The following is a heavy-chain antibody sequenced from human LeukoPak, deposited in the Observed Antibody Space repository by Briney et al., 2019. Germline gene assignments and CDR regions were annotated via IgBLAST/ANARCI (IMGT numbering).Heavy chain of an antibody. CDR1: GYTFTGYY. CDR2: INPNSGGT. V-gene: IGHV1-2*02. D-gene: IGHD3-16*02. Sequence: ASVKVSCKASGYTFTGYYMHWVRQAPGQGLEWMGWINPNSGGTNYAQKFQGRVTVTRDTSISTAYMELSRLRSDDTAVYYCASHYYDYIWGSYRPFDYWGQGTLVTVSS. CDR3: ASHYYDYIWGSYRPFDY. J-gene: IGHJ4*02.